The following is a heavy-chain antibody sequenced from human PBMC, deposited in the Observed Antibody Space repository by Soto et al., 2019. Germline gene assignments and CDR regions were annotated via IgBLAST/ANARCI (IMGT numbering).Heavy chain of an antibody. J-gene: IGHJ4*02. CDR3: ASHYDMWSGYLSPVDY. D-gene: IGHD3-3*01. CDR1: GYTFSDYY. CDR2: IDTSGTKI. Sequence: SLRLSCAASGYTFSDYYMSWIRQAPGKGLEWISYIDTSGTKIYYADSVKGRFTITRDNAKNSLYLEMNSLRDEDTAVYYCASHYDMWSGYLSPVDYWGQGTLVTSPQ. V-gene: IGHV3-11*01.